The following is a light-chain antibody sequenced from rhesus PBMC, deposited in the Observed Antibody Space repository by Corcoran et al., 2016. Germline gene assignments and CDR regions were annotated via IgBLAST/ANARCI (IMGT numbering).Light chain of an antibody. CDR3: PQYTSSPLT. Sequence: DIQMTQSPSSLSASVGDTVTITCRASQSMSSSLAWYQQKPGKAPKLLFYKASTLQSGVPSRFSGSGSGTDFTPTINSLQSEDFATYYCPQYTSSPLTFGGGTKVEIK. CDR2: KAS. CDR1: QSMSSS. V-gene: IGKV1-22*01. J-gene: IGKJ4*01.